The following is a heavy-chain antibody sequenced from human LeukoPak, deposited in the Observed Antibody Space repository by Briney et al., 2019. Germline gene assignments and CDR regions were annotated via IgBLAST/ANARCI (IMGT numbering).Heavy chain of an antibody. CDR3: ARRRPSYYDFWSGWGYYYYMDV. V-gene: IGHV4-4*09. CDR2: IYTSGST. D-gene: IGHD3-3*01. Sequence: PSETLSLTWTVSGGSISSYYWSWIRQPPGKGLEWVGYIYTSGSTNYNPSLKSRVTISVDTSKNQFSLKLSSVTAADTAVYYCARRRPSYYDFWSGWGYYYYMDVWGKGTTVTVSS. CDR1: GGSISSYY. J-gene: IGHJ6*03.